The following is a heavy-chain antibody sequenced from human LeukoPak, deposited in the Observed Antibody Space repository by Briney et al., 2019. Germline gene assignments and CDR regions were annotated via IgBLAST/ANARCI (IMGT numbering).Heavy chain of an antibody. CDR2: INKDGSDK. V-gene: IGHV3-7*01. CDR3: ARGGGNYYDTSAYYYLAAY. CDR1: GFTFSSYW. J-gene: IGHJ4*02. D-gene: IGHD3-22*01. Sequence: GGSLRLSCAASGFTFSSYWMSWVRQAPGKGLEWVANINKDGSDKNYVDSVKGRFTISRDNAKNSLYLQMNSLRAEDTAVYYCARGGGNYYDTSAYYYLAAYWGQGNLVTVSS.